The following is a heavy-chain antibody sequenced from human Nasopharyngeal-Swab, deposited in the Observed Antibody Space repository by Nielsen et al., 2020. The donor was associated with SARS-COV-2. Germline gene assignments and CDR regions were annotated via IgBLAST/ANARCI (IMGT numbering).Heavy chain of an antibody. D-gene: IGHD2-2*01. CDR3: ARDRWSGGIVVVPAAKDV. J-gene: IGHJ6*04. CDR2: ISTSGNTV. V-gene: IGHV3-48*02. Sequence: EWVSYISTSGNTVYYADSVKGRFTISRDNAENSLYLQMNSLRDEDTAVYYCARDRWSGGIVVVPAAKDVWGKGTTVTVSS.